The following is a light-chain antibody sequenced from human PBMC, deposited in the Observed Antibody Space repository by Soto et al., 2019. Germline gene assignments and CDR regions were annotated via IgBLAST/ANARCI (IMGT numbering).Light chain of an antibody. CDR2: GAS. CDR1: QSISSNF. V-gene: IGKV3-20*01. Sequence: EIVLTQSPGTLSLSPGEGATLSCRASQSISSNFLAWYQQKRGQAPRLLIHGASNRATGIPDRFSGSGSGTDFTLTITRLEREDFAVYYCQQYGGSPRTFGQGTKVEVK. J-gene: IGKJ1*01. CDR3: QQYGGSPRT.